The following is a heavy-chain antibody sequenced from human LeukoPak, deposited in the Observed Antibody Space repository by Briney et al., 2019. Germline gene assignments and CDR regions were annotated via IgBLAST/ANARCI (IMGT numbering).Heavy chain of an antibody. Sequence: GGSLRLSCVASGFTFSSYGMHWVRQAPGKGLEWVAFIRYDGSNKDYADSVKGRFTISRDNSKNTLYLQMNSLRAEDTAVYYCANSNRYCSSTRCYSFDYWGQGTLVTVSS. CDR3: ANSNRYCSSTRCYSFDY. D-gene: IGHD2-2*01. CDR1: GFTFSSYG. CDR2: IRYDGSNK. J-gene: IGHJ4*02. V-gene: IGHV3-30*02.